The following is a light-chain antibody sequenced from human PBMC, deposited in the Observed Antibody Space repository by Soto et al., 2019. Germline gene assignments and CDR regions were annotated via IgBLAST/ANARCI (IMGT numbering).Light chain of an antibody. CDR3: CSYASSSTRVI. V-gene: IGLV2-14*03. J-gene: IGLJ2*01. CDR2: DVN. CDR1: GSDVGGYNF. Sequence: QSALTQPASVSGSPGQSITISCTGTGSDVGGYNFVSWYQQHPGKAPKLMIYDVNIRPSGVSNRFSGSKSGNTASLTISGLQAEDEADHYCCSYASSSTRVIFGGGTKLTVL.